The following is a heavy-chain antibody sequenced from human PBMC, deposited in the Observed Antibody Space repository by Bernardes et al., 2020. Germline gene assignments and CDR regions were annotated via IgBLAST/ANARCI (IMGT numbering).Heavy chain of an antibody. CDR2: IKSKTDGGTT. CDR1: GFTFSNAW. CDR3: TTERGGGDYSNWRDYYYYYMDV. J-gene: IGHJ6*03. Sequence: GGSLRLSCAASGFTFSNAWMNWVRQAPGKGLEWVGRIKSKTDGGTTDYAAPVKGRFTISRDDSKNTLYLQMNSLKTEDTAVYYCTTERGGGDYSNWRDYYYYYMDVWGKGTTVTVSS. D-gene: IGHD4-4*01. V-gene: IGHV3-15*07.